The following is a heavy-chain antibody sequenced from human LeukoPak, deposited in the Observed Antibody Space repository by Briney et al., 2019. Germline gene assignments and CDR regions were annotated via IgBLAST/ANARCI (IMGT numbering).Heavy chain of an antibody. Sequence: PSETLSLTCTVSGDSISSGDYYWSWIRQPAGKGLEWIGRISSSGSTNYNPSLKSRVTISVDTSKNQFSLKLSSVTAADTAVYYCARWEGVVGYYFDYWGQGTLVTVSS. CDR3: ARWEGVVGYYFDY. D-gene: IGHD1-26*01. V-gene: IGHV4-61*02. CDR1: GDSISSGDYY. J-gene: IGHJ4*02. CDR2: ISSSGST.